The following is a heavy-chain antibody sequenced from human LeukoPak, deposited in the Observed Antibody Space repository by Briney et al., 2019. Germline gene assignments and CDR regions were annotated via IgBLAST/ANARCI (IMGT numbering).Heavy chain of an antibody. CDR3: AKDYGSYRGGP. CDR2: ISNSGDST. V-gene: IGHV3-23*01. CDR1: GFSFSSHA. Sequence: GGSLRLSCAASGFSFSSHAMSWVRQAPGKGLEWVSAISNSGDSTYYADSVKGRFTISRDNSKNTLYLQMNSLRAEDTAVYYCAKDYGSYRGGPWGQGILVTVSS. D-gene: IGHD1-26*01. J-gene: IGHJ5*02.